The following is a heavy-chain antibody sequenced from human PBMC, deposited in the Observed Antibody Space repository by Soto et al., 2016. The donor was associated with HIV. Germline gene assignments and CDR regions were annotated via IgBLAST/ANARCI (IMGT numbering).Heavy chain of an antibody. D-gene: IGHD4-17*01. J-gene: IGHJ4*02. CDR1: GFTFSSYA. CDR2: ISSNGGXT. Sequence: EVQLVESGGGLVQPGGSLRLSCSASGFTFSSYAMHWVRQAPGKGLEYVSAISSNGGXTYYADSVKGRFTISRDNSKNTLYLQMSSLRAEDTAVYYCVKDSGTTGRHHWYSYYFDYWGQGTLVTVSS. V-gene: IGHV3-64D*06. CDR3: VKDSGTTGRHHWYSYYFDY.